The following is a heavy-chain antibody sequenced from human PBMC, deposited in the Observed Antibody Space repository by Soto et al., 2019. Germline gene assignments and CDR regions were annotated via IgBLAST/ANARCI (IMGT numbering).Heavy chain of an antibody. CDR2: IKKDGSEK. CDR1: GFAFSAYY. D-gene: IGHD3-22*01. J-gene: IGHJ4*02. Sequence: EVQLVESGGGVVQPGGSLRLSCAASGFAFSAYYMTWVRQAPGKGLEWVANIKKDGSEKYYAASVNGRFIISRDDAKNLLFLQMNSLRVEDTAVYYCAREKRANGYFDYWGQGTPGSVSA. V-gene: IGHV3-7*01. CDR3: AREKRANGYFDY.